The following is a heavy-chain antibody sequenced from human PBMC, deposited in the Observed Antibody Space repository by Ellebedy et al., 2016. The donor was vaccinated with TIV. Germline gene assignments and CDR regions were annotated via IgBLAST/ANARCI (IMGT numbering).Heavy chain of an antibody. J-gene: IGHJ2*01. V-gene: IGHV4-34*12. CDR2: IFDTGST. CDR3: ARSLLIFTFDKCYFDL. D-gene: IGHD3/OR15-3a*01. Sequence: SETLSLTCAVYGGSFSGYYWNWIRQPPGKGLEWIGNIFDTGSTYYNPSLKSRVTISVDTSKNQFSLKLSSVTAADTAVYYCARSLLIFTFDKCYFDLWGRGTLVTVSS. CDR1: GGSFSGYY.